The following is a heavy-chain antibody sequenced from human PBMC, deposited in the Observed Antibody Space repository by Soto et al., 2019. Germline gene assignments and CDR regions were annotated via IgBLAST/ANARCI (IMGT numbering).Heavy chain of an antibody. CDR1: GFTFSSYA. CDR2: VSRAGTYT. Sequence: EVQLLESGGDVVRPGGSLRLSCAASGFTFSSYAMGLVRQAPGKGLEWVAGVSRAGTYTFYADSVRGRFSISRDNSRETVDLYRNALRGDDTAVYFCVKYTVTEDLGESWGQGTLVSVSS. CDR3: VKYTVTEDLGES. D-gene: IGHD3-16*01. J-gene: IGHJ5*02. V-gene: IGHV3-23*01.